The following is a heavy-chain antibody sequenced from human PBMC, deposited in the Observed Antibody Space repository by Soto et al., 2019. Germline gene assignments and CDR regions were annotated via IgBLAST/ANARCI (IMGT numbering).Heavy chain of an antibody. CDR3: GRETRDSSGWYRPLDY. J-gene: IGHJ4*02. CDR2: ISSSSSTI. CDR1: GFTFSSYS. Sequence: GGSLRLSCAASGFTFSSYSMNWVRQAPGKGLEWVSYISSSSSTIYYADSVKGRFTITKDNAKNSLYLQRNSLRAEDTAGDYCGRETRDSSGWYRPLDYWGQGTLVTVSS. V-gene: IGHV3-48*01. D-gene: IGHD6-19*01.